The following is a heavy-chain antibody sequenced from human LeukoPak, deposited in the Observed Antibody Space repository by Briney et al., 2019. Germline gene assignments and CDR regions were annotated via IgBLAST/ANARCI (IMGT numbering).Heavy chain of an antibody. V-gene: IGHV3-48*02. Sequence: GGSLRLSCAASGFTFSSYRMTWVRQAPGKGLEWVSYISSSSSTIYYADSVKGRFTISRDNAKNSLYLQMNSLRDEDTAVYYCARDRYEYCSSTSCYSVGMDVWGQGTTVTVSS. CDR2: ISSSSSTI. J-gene: IGHJ6*02. D-gene: IGHD2-2*01. CDR3: ARDRYEYCSSTSCYSVGMDV. CDR1: GFTFSSYR.